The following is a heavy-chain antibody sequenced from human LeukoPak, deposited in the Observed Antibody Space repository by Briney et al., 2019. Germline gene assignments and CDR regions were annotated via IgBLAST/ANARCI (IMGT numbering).Heavy chain of an antibody. CDR2: INHSGST. CDR1: ARSFSGYY. Sequence: PSETLSLTCAVYARSFSGYYWSWIRQPPGKGMEWIGEINHSGSTNYNPSPKSRVTISVDTSKNQFSLKLSSVTAADTAVYYCARGRYCSSTSCYRNWFDPWGQGTLVTVSS. D-gene: IGHD2-2*02. CDR3: ARGRYCSSTSCYRNWFDP. V-gene: IGHV4-34*01. J-gene: IGHJ5*02.